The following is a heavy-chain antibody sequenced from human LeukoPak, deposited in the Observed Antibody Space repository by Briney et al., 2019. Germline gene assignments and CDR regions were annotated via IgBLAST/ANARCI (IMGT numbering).Heavy chain of an antibody. J-gene: IGHJ3*02. CDR3: ARHCGGDCYRKNDAFDI. CDR2: IIPIFGTA. CDR1: GGTFSSYA. D-gene: IGHD2-21*02. Sequence: ASVKVSCKASGGTFSSYAISWVRQAPGQGLEWMGGIIPIFGTANYAQKFQGRVTITADESTSTAYMELSSLRSEDTAVYYCARHCGGDCYRKNDAFDIWGQGTMVTVSS. V-gene: IGHV1-69*13.